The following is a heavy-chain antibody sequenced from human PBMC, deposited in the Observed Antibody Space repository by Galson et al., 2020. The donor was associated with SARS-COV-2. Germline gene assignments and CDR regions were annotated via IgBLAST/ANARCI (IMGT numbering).Heavy chain of an antibody. CDR2: IYHGGGI. CDR3: ARVKNYFGTGSYADY. CDR1: GYSISNGYF. Sequence: SETLSLTCAVSGYSISNGYFWGWVRQPPGEALEWIGMIYHGGGIYYNPSLNSRVTISLDTSKNQLSLKMSSVTAADTALYYCARVKNYFGTGSYADYWGQGTLVSVSS. V-gene: IGHV4-38-2*01. J-gene: IGHJ4*02. D-gene: IGHD3-10*01.